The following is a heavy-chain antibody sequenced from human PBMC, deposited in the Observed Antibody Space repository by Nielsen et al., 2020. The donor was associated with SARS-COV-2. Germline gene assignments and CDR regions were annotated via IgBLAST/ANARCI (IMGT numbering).Heavy chain of an antibody. V-gene: IGHV3-9*01. CDR2: ISWNSGSI. CDR1: GFTFDDYA. D-gene: IGHD3-22*01. J-gene: IGHJ4*02. Sequence: GGSLRLSCAASGFTFDDYAMHWVRQAPGKGLEWVSGISWNSGSIGYADSVKGQFTISRDNAKNSLYLQMNSLRAEDTALYYCANLGGYYDDFDYWGQGTLVTVSS. CDR3: ANLGGYYDDFDY.